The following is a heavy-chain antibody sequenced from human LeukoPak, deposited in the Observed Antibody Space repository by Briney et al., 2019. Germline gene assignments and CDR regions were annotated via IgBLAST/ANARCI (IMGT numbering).Heavy chain of an antibody. J-gene: IGHJ6*02. Sequence: ASVKVSCKASGYTFTSYYMHWVRQAPGQGLEWMGIINPSGGSTSYAQKFQGRVTMTRDTSTSTVYMELSSLRSEDTAVYYCARDSERMDTAMVYLVYYYYGMDVRGQGTTVTVSS. D-gene: IGHD5-18*01. CDR3: ARDSERMDTAMVYLVYYYYGMDV. V-gene: IGHV1-46*01. CDR2: INPSGGST. CDR1: GYTFTSYY.